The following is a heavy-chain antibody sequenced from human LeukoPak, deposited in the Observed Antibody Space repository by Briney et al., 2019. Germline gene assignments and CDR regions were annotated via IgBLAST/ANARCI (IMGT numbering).Heavy chain of an antibody. Sequence: SETLSLTCTVSGGSINSYYWSWIRQPPGKGLEWIGYIYYSGSTKYNPSLKSRVTISVDTSKNQFSLKLSSVTAADTAVYYCARYSGSYSGFDYWGRGTLVTVSS. CDR3: ARYSGSYSGFDY. CDR2: IYYSGST. CDR1: GGSINSYY. J-gene: IGHJ4*02. V-gene: IGHV4-59*08. D-gene: IGHD1-26*01.